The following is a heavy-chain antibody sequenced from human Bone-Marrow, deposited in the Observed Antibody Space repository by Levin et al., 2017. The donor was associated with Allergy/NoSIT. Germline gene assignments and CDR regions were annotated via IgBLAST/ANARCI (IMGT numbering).Heavy chain of an antibody. Sequence: AASVKVSCKASGYTFTAYYIHWVRQLPGQGLEWMGWINSKSGATHYARKFQGRVTMTRDTSITTAYMELRRLRSDDTAVFYCAREEDPSLDGYFYSGMDVWGQGTTVSVSS. J-gene: IGHJ6*02. CDR3: AREEDPSLDGYFYSGMDV. D-gene: IGHD1-1*01. CDR2: INSKSGAT. V-gene: IGHV1-2*02. CDR1: GYTFTAYY.